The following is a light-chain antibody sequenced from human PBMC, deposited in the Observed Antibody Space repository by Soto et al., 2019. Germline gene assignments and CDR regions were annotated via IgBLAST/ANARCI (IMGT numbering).Light chain of an antibody. CDR1: QSISSK. CDR2: GAS. CDR3: QQYLNWPPMYT. Sequence: IVMTQSPATLSVSPGERATLSCRASQSISSKLAWYQQKPGQAPRLLIYGASIRATDIPARFSGSGSGTECTLTISSLQSEDFAIYYCQQYLNWPPMYTFGQGTKLEIK. J-gene: IGKJ2*01. V-gene: IGKV3-15*01.